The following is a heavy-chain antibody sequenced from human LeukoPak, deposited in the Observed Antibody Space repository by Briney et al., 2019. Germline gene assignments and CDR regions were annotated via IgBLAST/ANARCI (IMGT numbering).Heavy chain of an antibody. V-gene: IGHV4-59*01. CDR3: ARGWGFVDY. CDR1: GGSISSYY. CDR2: IYYSGST. Sequence: PSETLFLTCTVSGGSISSYYWSWIRQPPGKGLEWIGYIYYSGSTNYNPSLKSRVTISVDTSKNQFSLKLSSVTAADTAVYYCARGWGFVDYWGQGTLVTVSS. J-gene: IGHJ4*02. D-gene: IGHD7-27*01.